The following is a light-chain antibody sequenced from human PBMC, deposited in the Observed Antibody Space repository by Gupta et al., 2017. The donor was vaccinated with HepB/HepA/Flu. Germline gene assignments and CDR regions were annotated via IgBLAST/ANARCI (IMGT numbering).Light chain of an antibody. CDR1: QSRRHSSRRNF. Sequence: GTPGEPASNSSKSSQSRRHSSRRNFCYWFLQKPGQPPQLLIYEASSRGSGVPERISGRWSGTDFTLKFSRVEAEDFGVYYCRQSLHLPRTFGQGTKVEIK. CDR2: EAS. J-gene: IGKJ1*01. V-gene: IGKV2D-29*01. CDR3: RQSLHLPRT.